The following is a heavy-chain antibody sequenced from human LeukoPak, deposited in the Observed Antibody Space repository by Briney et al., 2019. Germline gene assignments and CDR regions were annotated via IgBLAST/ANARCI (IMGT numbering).Heavy chain of an antibody. CDR3: ARGRIWFGESTNEY. V-gene: IGHV4-38-2*02. J-gene: IGHJ4*02. D-gene: IGHD3-10*01. CDR1: GYSISSGYY. Sequence: PSETLSLTCTVSGYSISSGYYWGWIRQPPGKGLEWIGSIYHSGSTYYNPSLKSRVTISVDTSKNQFSLKLSSVTAADTAVYYCARGRIWFGESTNEYWGQGTLVTVSS. CDR2: IYHSGST.